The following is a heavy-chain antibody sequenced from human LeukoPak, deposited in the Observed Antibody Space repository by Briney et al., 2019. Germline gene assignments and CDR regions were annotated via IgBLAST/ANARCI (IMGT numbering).Heavy chain of an antibody. V-gene: IGHV1-18*01. Sequence: ASVKVSCKASGYTFTSYGISWVRQAPGQGLEWMGWISAYNGNTNYAQKLQGRVTMTTDTSTSTAYMELRSLRSDDTAVYYCARRGGSTSCYLWGCENWFDPWGQGTLVTVSS. J-gene: IGHJ5*02. D-gene: IGHD2-2*01. CDR1: GYTFTSYG. CDR2: ISAYNGNT. CDR3: ARRGGSTSCYLWGCENWFDP.